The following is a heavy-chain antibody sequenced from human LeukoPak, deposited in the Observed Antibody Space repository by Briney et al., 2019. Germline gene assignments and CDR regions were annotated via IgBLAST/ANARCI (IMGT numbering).Heavy chain of an antibody. CDR2: IYYSGST. D-gene: IGHD2-8*02. CDR1: GGSISSSSYY. CDR3: ARCDRSYWCFFDY. J-gene: IGHJ4*02. Sequence: SETLSLTCTVSGGSISSSSYYWGWIRQPPGKGLEWIGSIYYSGSTYYNPSLKSRVTISVDTSKNQFSLKLSSVTAADTAVYYCARCDRSYWCFFDYWGQGTLVTVSS. V-gene: IGHV4-39*07.